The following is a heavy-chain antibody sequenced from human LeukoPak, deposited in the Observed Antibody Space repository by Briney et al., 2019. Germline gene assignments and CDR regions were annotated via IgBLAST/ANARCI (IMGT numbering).Heavy chain of an antibody. Sequence: ASLKVSCKASGYTFTADYMHWVPHAPGQGRGWMGRINLNSGGTHYAQKPQGRVTLTRDTSISTAYMELSRLRSDDTAVYYCATVPTDVAVAGQGGYWGQGTLVTVSS. D-gene: IGHD6-19*01. V-gene: IGHV1-2*06. J-gene: IGHJ4*02. CDR3: ATVPTDVAVAGQGGY. CDR1: GYTFTADY. CDR2: INLNSGGT.